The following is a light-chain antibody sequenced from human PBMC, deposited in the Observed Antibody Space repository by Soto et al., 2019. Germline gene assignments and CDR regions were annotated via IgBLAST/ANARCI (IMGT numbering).Light chain of an antibody. V-gene: IGKV3-11*01. CDR1: QSVSDY. CDR2: DAS. J-gene: IGKJ4*01. CDR3: QQRVNWPPT. Sequence: VLTQSPASLSLSPGDRATLSCRAEQSVSDYVGWNQQKPGQPPRLLFFDASSRASGVPHRFSAGGSGTDVPLIISSLQPEDFAVYYCQQRVNWPPTFGGGTKVEI.